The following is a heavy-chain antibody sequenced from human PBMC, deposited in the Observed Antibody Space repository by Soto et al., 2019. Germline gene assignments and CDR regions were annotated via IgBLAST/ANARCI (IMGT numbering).Heavy chain of an antibody. CDR1: GFTVSSNY. CDR3: ARDLSRYDFWSCYYTGREVGTSYYYYYMDV. Sequence: GGSLKLSFSAPGFTVSSNYISWVRQGPGEGVEWVSVIYSGGCTYYAASVKGRFTISRDNSKNTLYLQMNSLRAEVTAVYYCARDLSRYDFWSCYYTGREVGTSYYYYYMDVWGKGTTVTVSS. V-gene: IGHV3-66*01. J-gene: IGHJ6*03. CDR2: IYSGGCT. D-gene: IGHD3-3*01.